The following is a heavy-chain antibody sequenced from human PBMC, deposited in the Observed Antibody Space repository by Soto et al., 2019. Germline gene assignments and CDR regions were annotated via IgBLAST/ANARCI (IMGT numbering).Heavy chain of an antibody. J-gene: IGHJ4*02. D-gene: IGHD4-17*01. CDR1: GGSFSGYY. CDR3: ARGETTVVTLFDY. CDR2: INHSGST. Sequence: ASETLSLTCAVYGGSFSGYYWSWIRQPPGKGLEWIGEINHSGSTNYNPSLKSRVTISVDTSKNQFSLKLSSVTAADTAVYYCARGETTVVTLFDYWGQGTLVTVSS. V-gene: IGHV4-34*01.